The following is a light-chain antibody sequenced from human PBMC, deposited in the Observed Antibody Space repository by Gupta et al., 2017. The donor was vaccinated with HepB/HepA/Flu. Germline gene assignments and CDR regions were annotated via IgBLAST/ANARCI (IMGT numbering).Light chain of an antibody. Sequence: QSALTQPASVSGSPGQLITISCTGTSSDVGGYNYVSWYQQHPGKAPKLMIYDVNNRPSGVSNRFSGSKFGNTASLTISGLQAEDEADHYCSSYTSSSTLVVFGGGTKLTVL. J-gene: IGLJ2*01. V-gene: IGLV2-14*03. CDR3: SSYTSSSTLVV. CDR1: SSDVGGYNY. CDR2: DVN.